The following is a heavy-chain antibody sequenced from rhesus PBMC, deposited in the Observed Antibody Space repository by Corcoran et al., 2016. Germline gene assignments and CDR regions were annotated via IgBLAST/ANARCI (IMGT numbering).Heavy chain of an antibody. CDR2: IYGSGSST. D-gene: IGHD4-29*01. Sequence: QLQLQESCPGLVKPSETLSVTCAVSGGSISSSFWSWIRQAPGKGLEWIGYIYGSGSSTNYNPSLKSRVTLSVDTSKNQLSLKLSSVTAADTAVYYCASEDGNYGLDSWGQGVVVTVSS. CDR1: GGSISSSF. V-gene: IGHV4-169*02. CDR3: ASEDGNYGLDS. J-gene: IGHJ6*01.